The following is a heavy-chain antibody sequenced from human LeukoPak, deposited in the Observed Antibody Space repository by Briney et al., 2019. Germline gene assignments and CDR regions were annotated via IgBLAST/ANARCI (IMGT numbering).Heavy chain of an antibody. D-gene: IGHD2-21*01. CDR1: GISFSNAW. CDR3: VTDLVIKGYFDY. Sequence: GGSLRLSCAGSGISFSNAWMSWVRQAPGKGLEWVGRIRRKTDGETTDHAAPVKGRFTISRDDSKNTLYLQMNSLKTEDTAVYYCVTDLVIKGYFDYWGQGALVTVSS. CDR2: IRRKTDGETT. V-gene: IGHV3-15*01. J-gene: IGHJ4*02.